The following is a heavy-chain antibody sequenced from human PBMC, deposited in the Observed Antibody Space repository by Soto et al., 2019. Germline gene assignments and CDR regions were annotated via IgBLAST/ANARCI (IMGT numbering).Heavy chain of an antibody. J-gene: IGHJ6*02. V-gene: IGHV3-13*01. CDR2: IGTAGDT. Sequence: GGSLRLSCAASGFTFSSYDMHWVRQATGKGLEWVSAIGTAGDTYYPGSVKGRFTISRENAKNSLYLQMNSLRAEDTAVYYCARALRVRGVISPTEGFYYYYYGMDVWGQGTTVTVSS. CDR3: ARALRVRGVISPTEGFYYYYYGMDV. CDR1: GFTFSSYD. D-gene: IGHD3-10*01.